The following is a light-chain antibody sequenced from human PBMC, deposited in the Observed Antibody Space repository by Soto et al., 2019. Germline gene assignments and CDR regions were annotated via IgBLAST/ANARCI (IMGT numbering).Light chain of an antibody. V-gene: IGKV3-11*01. CDR1: QSVSSY. J-gene: IGKJ1*01. CDR2: DAS. Sequence: IGVTQSPATLSLNPGERATLSCRASQSVSSYLAWYQQKPGQAPRLLIYDASNRATGIPARFSGSGSGTDFTLTITSLQSEDFAVYYCQQYTNWPMPFGQGTKVDIK. CDR3: QQYTNWPMP.